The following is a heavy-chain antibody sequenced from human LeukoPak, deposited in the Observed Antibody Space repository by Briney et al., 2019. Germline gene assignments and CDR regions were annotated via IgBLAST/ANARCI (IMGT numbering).Heavy chain of an antibody. CDR2: ISSSGSTI. CDR3: ARDISYYDFFYYYYYMDV. D-gene: IGHD3-3*01. J-gene: IGHJ6*03. CDR1: GFTFRDYY. Sequence: GGALRLSGAAAGFTFRDYYMSWIRQAPGKGLEWVSYISSSGSTINYADSVKGRFTISRDNAKNSLYLQMNSLRAEDTAVYYCARDISYYDFFYYYYYMDVWGKGTTVTVSS. V-gene: IGHV3-11*04.